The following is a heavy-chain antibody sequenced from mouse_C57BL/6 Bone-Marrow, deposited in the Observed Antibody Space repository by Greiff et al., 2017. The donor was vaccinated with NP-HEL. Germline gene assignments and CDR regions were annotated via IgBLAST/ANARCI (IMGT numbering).Heavy chain of an antibody. J-gene: IGHJ2*01. V-gene: IGHV14-2*01. CDR2: IDPEDGET. CDR3: ARSHFYFDY. Sequence: EVQLQQSGAELVKPGASVKLSCTASGFNITDYYMHWVKQRTEQGLEWIGRIDPEDGETKYVPKFQGKATITADTSSNTAYLQLSSLTSEDTAVYYCARSHFYFDYWGQGTTLTVSS. CDR1: GFNITDYY.